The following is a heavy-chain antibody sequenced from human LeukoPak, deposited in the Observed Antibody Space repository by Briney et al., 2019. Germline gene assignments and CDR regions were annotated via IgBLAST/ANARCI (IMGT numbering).Heavy chain of an antibody. CDR2: INSDGSST. D-gene: IGHD3-3*01. J-gene: IGHJ4*02. Sequence: GGSLRLSCAASGFTVSSYWMHWVRQAPGKGLVWGSRINSDGSSTRYADSVKGRFTISRDNAKNTLYLQMNSLRAEDTAVYYCARAERRGYDFWSGYYLPDYWGQGTLVTVSS. CDR3: ARAERRGYDFWSGYYLPDY. V-gene: IGHV3-74*01. CDR1: GFTVSSYW.